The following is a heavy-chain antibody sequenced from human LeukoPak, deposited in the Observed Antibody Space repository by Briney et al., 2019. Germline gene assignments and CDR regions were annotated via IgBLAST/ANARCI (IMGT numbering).Heavy chain of an antibody. D-gene: IGHD2/OR15-2a*01. Sequence: PGGSLRLSCAASGFTFSDFAMAWVRHAPGKGLVWVSGINGDGRTTTYADSVKGRFTVSRDSAKNTLYLQMKSLRAEDTAIYYCARGNYYGMDVWGQGTTVTVSS. V-gene: IGHV3-74*01. CDR1: GFTFSDFA. CDR2: INGDGRTT. J-gene: IGHJ6*02. CDR3: ARGNYYGMDV.